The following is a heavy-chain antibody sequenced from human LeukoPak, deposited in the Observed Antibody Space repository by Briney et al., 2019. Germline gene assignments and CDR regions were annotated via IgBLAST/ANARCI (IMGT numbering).Heavy chain of an antibody. V-gene: IGHV3-21*01. CDR1: GFIFSSYS. J-gene: IGHJ4*02. Sequence: GGSLRLSWAASGFIFSSYSMNWVRQAPGKGLEWVSSISSSSSYIYYADSVKGRFTISRDNAKNSLYLQMNSLRAEDTAVYYCARDGDIVVVPAAMEFGSCDYWGQGTLVTVSS. D-gene: IGHD2-2*01. CDR2: ISSSSSYI. CDR3: ARDGDIVVVPAAMEFGSCDY.